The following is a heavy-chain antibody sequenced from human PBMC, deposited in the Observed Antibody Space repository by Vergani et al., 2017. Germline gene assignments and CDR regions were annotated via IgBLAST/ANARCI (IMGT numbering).Heavy chain of an antibody. CDR2: ISSSSSYI. Sequence: EVQLVESGGGLVKPGGSLRLSCAASGFTFSSYSMNWVRQAPGKGLEWVSSISSSSSYIYYADSVKGRFTISRDNAKNSLYLQMNSLRAEDTAVYYCARDYDYGDYYYYYMDVWGKGTTVTVSS. CDR3: ARDYDYGDYYYYYMDV. J-gene: IGHJ6*03. CDR1: GFTFSSYS. D-gene: IGHD4-17*01. V-gene: IGHV3-21*01.